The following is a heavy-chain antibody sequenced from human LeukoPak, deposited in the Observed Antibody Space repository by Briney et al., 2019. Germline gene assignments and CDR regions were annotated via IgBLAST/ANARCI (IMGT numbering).Heavy chain of an antibody. J-gene: IGHJ3*02. Sequence: SETLSLTCTVPGGSISSGDYYWSWIRQPPGKGLEWIGYIYYSESTYYNPSLMSRVTISVDTSKNQFSLKLSSVTAADTAVYYCARDQRAYYDILTGTGHDAFDIWGQGTMVTVSS. CDR2: IYYSEST. D-gene: IGHD3-9*01. CDR1: GGSISSGDYY. V-gene: IGHV4-30-4*08. CDR3: ARDQRAYYDILTGTGHDAFDI.